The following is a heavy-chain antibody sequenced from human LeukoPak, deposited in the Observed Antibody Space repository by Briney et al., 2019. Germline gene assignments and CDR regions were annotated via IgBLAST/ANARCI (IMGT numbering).Heavy chain of an antibody. V-gene: IGHV1-2*02. CDR3: ARVGDPDNYYYYYMDV. J-gene: IGHJ6*03. CDR2: INPNSGGT. Sequence: ASVKVSCKASGYTFTSYDINWVRQAPGQGLEWMGWINPNSGGTNHAQKFQGRVTMTRDTSISTAYMELSRLRSDDTAVYYCARVGDPDNYYYYYMDVWAKGTTVTISS. D-gene: IGHD2-21*02. CDR1: GYTFTSYD.